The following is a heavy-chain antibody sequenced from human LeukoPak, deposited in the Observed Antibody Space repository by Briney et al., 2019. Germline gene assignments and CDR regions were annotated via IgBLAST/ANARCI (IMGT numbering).Heavy chain of an antibody. D-gene: IGHD3-22*01. CDR2: IYNTLDV. CDR1: GGSIIGSY. CDR3: ARSRYYDTTGYNPTYYFDS. Sequence: PSETLSLTCAVSGGSIIGSYWTWIRQSPAQGLQFIGYIYNTLDVNYNPSLKSRVTISIDMSTNQFSLRLNSVTAAGTAIYYCARSRYYDTTGYNPTYYFDSWGQGALVTVSS. J-gene: IGHJ4*02. V-gene: IGHV4-59*01.